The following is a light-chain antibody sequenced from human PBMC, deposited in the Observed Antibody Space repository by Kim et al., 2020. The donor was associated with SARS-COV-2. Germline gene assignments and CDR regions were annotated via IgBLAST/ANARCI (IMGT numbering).Light chain of an antibody. CDR3: LQHSTYPIT. Sequence: ASVGDRVTITCRARQDMTNDVGWYQQNPERAPKRLIEGAASLQSGGPSRFSGSGSGTEFTLTISSVQPEDFATYFCLQHSTYPITFGQGTRLEIK. J-gene: IGKJ5*01. V-gene: IGKV1-17*01. CDR2: GAA. CDR1: QDMTND.